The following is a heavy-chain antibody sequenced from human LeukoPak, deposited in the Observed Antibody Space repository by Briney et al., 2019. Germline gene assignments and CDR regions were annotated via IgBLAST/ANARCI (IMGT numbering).Heavy chain of an antibody. CDR3: ASYKYSRFMGFDY. CDR2: MNPNSGNT. Sequence: TSVKVSCKASGYTFTSYDINWLRQAPGQGLEWMGWMNPNSGNTGYAQKFQGRVTMTRNTSISTAYMELSSLRSEDTAVYYCASYKYSRFMGFDYWGQGTLVTVSS. CDR1: GYTFTSYD. J-gene: IGHJ4*02. V-gene: IGHV1-8*01. D-gene: IGHD6-6*01.